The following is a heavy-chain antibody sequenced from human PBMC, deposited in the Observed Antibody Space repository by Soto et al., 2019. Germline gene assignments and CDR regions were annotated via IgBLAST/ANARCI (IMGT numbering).Heavy chain of an antibody. Sequence: PGGSLRLSCAASGIPVSSNYMTWVRQAPGKGLEWVSVLHSGGDTYYANSVTGRFTISRHDSTNTLFLQMNSLTPEDTAVYYCARDGPYYYASRMDVWGQGTTVTVSS. J-gene: IGHJ6*02. CDR1: GIPVSSNY. CDR2: LHSGGDT. CDR3: ARDGPYYYASRMDV. D-gene: IGHD3-10*01. V-gene: IGHV3-53*04.